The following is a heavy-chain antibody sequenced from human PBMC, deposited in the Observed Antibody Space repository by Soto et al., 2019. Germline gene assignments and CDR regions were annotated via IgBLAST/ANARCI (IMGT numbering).Heavy chain of an antibody. CDR3: ARDQVPGLDAFDI. CDR2: ISRSAGNT. CDR1: GFTFSSYG. V-gene: IGHV3-21*01. J-gene: IGHJ3*02. Sequence: GGSLRLSGAASGFTFSSYGMNWVRQAPGKGLEGVSSISRSAGNTYYADSVKGRFTISRDNAKNSMYLQMNSLRAEDTAVYYCARDQVPGLDAFDIWGQGTMVTVSS.